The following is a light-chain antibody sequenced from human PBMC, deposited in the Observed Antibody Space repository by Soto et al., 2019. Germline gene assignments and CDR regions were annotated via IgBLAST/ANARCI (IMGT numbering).Light chain of an antibody. CDR2: GAS. CDR1: QSVSSSY. CDR3: QQCGRSPYT. V-gene: IGKV3-20*01. Sequence: EIVLTQSPGTLSLSPGERATLSCRASQSVSSSYLAWYQQKPGQAPRLLIYGASSRATGIPDRFSGSGSGTDFTLTISRLEPEDFAVYYCQQCGRSPYTFGQGTMLEIK. J-gene: IGKJ2*01.